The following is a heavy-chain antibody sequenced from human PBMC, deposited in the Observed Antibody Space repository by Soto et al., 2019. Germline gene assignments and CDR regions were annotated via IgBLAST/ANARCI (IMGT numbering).Heavy chain of an antibody. V-gene: IGHV4-34*02. CDR2: IIHCGGT. Sequence: QVQLQQWGAGLLKPSETLSLTCAVYGGSFSGYYWPWIRQAPGKGRGWMGEIIHCGGTNYNSSLKSRVTISVDTSKNQFSLILYSVTAADTAVYYCARDRQYYQFWSGCQNEGPCAMDVWGQGTTVTVSS. CDR1: GGSFSGYY. CDR3: ARDRQYYQFWSGCQNEGPCAMDV. D-gene: IGHD3-3*02. J-gene: IGHJ6*02.